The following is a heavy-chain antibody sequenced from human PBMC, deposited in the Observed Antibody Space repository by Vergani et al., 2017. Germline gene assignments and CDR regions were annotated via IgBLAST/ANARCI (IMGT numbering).Heavy chain of an antibody. CDR3: ARVRGYYYMDV. Sequence: QVQLQQWGAGLLKPSETLSLTCAVYGGSFSGYYWSWIRQPPGKGLEWIGEINHSGSTNYNPSLKSRVTISVDTSKHQFSLKLSSVTAADTAVYYCARVRGYYYMDVWGKGTTVTVSS. J-gene: IGHJ6*03. CDR2: INHSGST. CDR1: GGSFSGYY. V-gene: IGHV4-34*01.